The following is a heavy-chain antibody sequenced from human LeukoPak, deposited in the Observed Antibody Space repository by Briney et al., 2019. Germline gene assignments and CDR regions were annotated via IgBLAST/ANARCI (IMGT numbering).Heavy chain of an antibody. V-gene: IGHV5-51*01. J-gene: IGHJ4*02. CDR3: ARPGYRSRYFDY. CDR1: GYSFTSYW. D-gene: IGHD6-19*01. Sequence: GESLKISCKGSGYSFTSYWIGWVRQMLGKGLEWMGIINPGDSETKYSPSFQGQVTISADKSITTAYLQWSSLKASDTAMYYCARPGYRSRYFDYWGQGTLATVSS. CDR2: INPGDSET.